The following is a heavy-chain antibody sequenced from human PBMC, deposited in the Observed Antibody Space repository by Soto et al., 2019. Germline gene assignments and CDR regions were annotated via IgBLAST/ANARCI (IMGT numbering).Heavy chain of an antibody. V-gene: IGHV3-23*01. CDR2: LSGSGGTT. CDR1: GFTFSRYA. Sequence: GGSLRLSCAASGFTFSRYAMSWVRQAPGKGLEWVSSLSGSGGTTFNTDSVKGRFTISRDNSKNTLFLQMNSLRADDTAVYYCAKALLVDYYYYYDLDVWGQGTTVTVSS. CDR3: AKALLVDYYYYYDLDV. J-gene: IGHJ6*02.